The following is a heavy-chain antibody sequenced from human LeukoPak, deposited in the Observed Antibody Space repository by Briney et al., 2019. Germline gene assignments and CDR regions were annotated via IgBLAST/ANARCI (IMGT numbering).Heavy chain of an antibody. V-gene: IGHV1-8*02. CDR3: ARVISPYYDFWSGYYGMDV. Sequence: ASVMVSCKASGYTFTSYDINWVRQATGQGLEWMGWMNPNSGNTGYAQKFQGRVTMTRNTSISTAYMELSSLRSEDTAVYYCARVISPYYDFWSGYYGMDVWGQGTTVTVSS. J-gene: IGHJ6*02. CDR2: MNPNSGNT. D-gene: IGHD3-3*01. CDR1: GYTFTSYD.